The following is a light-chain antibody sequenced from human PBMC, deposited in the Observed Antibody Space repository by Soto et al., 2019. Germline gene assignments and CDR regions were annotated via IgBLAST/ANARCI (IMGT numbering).Light chain of an antibody. CDR3: QVWDSSSDHYV. V-gene: IGLV3-21*02. Sequence: SYELTQPPSVSVAPGQTARITCGGNNIGRKSVHWYQQKPGQAPVLVVYDDTDRPSGIPERFSGSNSGNTAALTISRVEAGDEDDYYCQVWDSSSDHYVFGTGTKVTVL. J-gene: IGLJ1*01. CDR1: NIGRKS. CDR2: DDT.